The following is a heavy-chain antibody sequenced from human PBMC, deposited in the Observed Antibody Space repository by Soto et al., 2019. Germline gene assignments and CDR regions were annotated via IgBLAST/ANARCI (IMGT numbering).Heavy chain of an antibody. CDR1: GYSFTSYG. V-gene: IGHV1-18*01. J-gene: IGHJ3*02. D-gene: IGHD3-22*01. CDR2: ISAYNGNT. CDR3: AIYYYDSSGYYYGAFDI. Sequence: SVKVSCKASGYSFTSYGISWVRQAPGQGLEWMGWISAYNGNTNYAQKLQGRVTMTTDTSTSTAYMELRSLRSDDTAVYYCAIYYYDSSGYYYGAFDIWGQGTMVTVSS.